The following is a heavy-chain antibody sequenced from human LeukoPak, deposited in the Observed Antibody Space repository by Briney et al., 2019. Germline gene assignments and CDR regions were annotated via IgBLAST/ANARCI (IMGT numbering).Heavy chain of an antibody. D-gene: IGHD5-12*01. CDR3: ARGDSGYEPPDY. V-gene: IGHV1-8*01. CDR1: GYTFTSYD. CDR2: MNPNSGNT. Sequence: ASVKVSCKASGYTFTSYDINWVRQATGKGLEWMGWMNPNSGNTGYAQKFQGRVTMTRNTSISTAYMELSSLRSEDTAVYYCARGDSGYEPPDYWGQGTLVTVSS. J-gene: IGHJ4*02.